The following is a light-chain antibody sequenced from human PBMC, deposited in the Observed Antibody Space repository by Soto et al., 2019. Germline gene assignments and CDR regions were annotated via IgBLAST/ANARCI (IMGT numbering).Light chain of an antibody. V-gene: IGKV3-15*01. CDR1: QSVSTN. Sequence: EIVLTQSPGTLSVSPGERANLSCRASQSVSTNLAWFQQKPGQAPRLLIYGASTRATGIPARFSGSGSGTEFNLTNNRLQFGELGVLFCQQSYNWALHFGPGTKLEVK. J-gene: IGKJ2*01. CDR3: QQSYNWALH. CDR2: GAS.